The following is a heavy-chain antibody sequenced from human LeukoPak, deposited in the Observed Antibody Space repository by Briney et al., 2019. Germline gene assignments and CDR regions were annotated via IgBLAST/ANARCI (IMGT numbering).Heavy chain of an antibody. D-gene: IGHD2-21*02. CDR3: AKNGGDWGEFHFDY. V-gene: IGHV3-23*01. CDR1: GFTFSSYA. Sequence: GGSLRLSCAASGFTFSSYAMSWVRQAPGKGLEWVSAISGSGVSTYYADSVKGRFTISRDNSKNTLYLQMNSLRGEVTGVYYCAKNGGDWGEFHFDYWGQGTLVTVSS. J-gene: IGHJ4*02. CDR2: ISGSGVST.